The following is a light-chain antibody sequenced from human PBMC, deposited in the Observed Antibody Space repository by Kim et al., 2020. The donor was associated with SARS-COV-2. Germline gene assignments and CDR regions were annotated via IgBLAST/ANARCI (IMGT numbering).Light chain of an antibody. Sequence: GQSVTISCSGTSADVGGYTYVSWYQHHPGKAPNFIIYDVRRRPSGVSNRFAGSKSGNAASLTIAGLQAEDEADYCCSSYTSSATWVFGGGTQLTVL. CDR2: DVR. CDR1: SADVGGYTY. V-gene: IGLV2-14*03. J-gene: IGLJ3*02. CDR3: SSYTSSATWV.